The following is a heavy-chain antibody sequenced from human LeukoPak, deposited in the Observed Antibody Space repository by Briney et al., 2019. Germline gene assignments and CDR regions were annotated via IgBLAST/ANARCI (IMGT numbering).Heavy chain of an antibody. CDR2: INHSGST. D-gene: IGHD3-3*02. J-gene: IGHJ4*02. CDR1: GGSISSNY. V-gene: IGHV4-34*01. Sequence: SETLSLTCTVSGGSISSNYWSWIRQPPGKGLEWIGEINHSGSTNYNPSLKSRVTISVDTSKNQFSLKLSSVTAADTAVYYCASTPHFRRDYWGQGTLVTVSS. CDR3: ASTPHFRRDY.